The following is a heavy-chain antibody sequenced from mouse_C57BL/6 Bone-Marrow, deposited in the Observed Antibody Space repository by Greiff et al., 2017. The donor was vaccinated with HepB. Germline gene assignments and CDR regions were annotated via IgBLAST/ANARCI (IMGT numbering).Heavy chain of an antibody. D-gene: IGHD2-1*01. J-gene: IGHJ3*01. CDR3: ARSGDCNYPAWFAY. CDR2: IYPGDGDT. CDR1: GYAFSSYW. V-gene: IGHV1-80*01. Sequence: QVQLQQSGAELVKPGASVKISCKASGYAFSSYWMNWVKQRPGKGLEWIGQIYPGDGDTNYNGKFKGKATLTADKSSITASMQLSSLTSEDSAVYFWARSGDCNYPAWFAYWGQGTLVTVSA.